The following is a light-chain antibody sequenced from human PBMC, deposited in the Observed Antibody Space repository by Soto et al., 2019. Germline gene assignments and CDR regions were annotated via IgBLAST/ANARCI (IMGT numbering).Light chain of an antibody. V-gene: IGLV2-14*03. CDR3: SSYTTSSTYV. J-gene: IGLJ1*01. Sequence: QSALTHPASVSGYPGQSITISCTGTSSDVGGYSYISWYQHNPGRAPKLMIYDVSNRPSGVSDRFSGSKSGNTASLTISRLQAEDEADYYCSSYTTSSTYVFGSGTKLTVL. CDR2: DVS. CDR1: SSDVGGYSY.